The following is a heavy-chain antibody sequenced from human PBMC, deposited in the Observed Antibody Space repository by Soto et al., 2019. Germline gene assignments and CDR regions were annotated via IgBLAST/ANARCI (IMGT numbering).Heavy chain of an antibody. CDR2: INESGST. Sequence: QVQLQQWGAGLVKPSETLSLSCAVYGQSFSGHSWAWIRQPPGKGLEWIGEINESGSTYYTPSLKSRVTISTDTSKNPFSLKLSSVSAADTAAYFCARGSGIVALPGELEDVKYDYWGQGTLVNVSS. J-gene: IGHJ4*02. CDR3: ARGSGIVALPGELEDVKYDY. D-gene: IGHD1-1*01. CDR1: GQSFSGHS. V-gene: IGHV4-34*01.